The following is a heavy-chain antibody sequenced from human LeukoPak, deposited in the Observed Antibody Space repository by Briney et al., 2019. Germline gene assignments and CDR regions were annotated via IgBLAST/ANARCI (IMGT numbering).Heavy chain of an antibody. CDR2: TYYGGSA. CDR3: ARTPGVAGTSHYFDY. CDR1: GGSISSYY. V-gene: IGHV4-59*01. Sequence: PSETLSLTCTVSGGSISSYYWTWIRQPPGKGLEWIGSTYYGGSADYNPSLKSRVTLSLDTSKNQFSLKLRTVTAADTAVYYRARTPGVAGTSHYFDYWGQGTLVIVSS. D-gene: IGHD6-19*01. J-gene: IGHJ4*02.